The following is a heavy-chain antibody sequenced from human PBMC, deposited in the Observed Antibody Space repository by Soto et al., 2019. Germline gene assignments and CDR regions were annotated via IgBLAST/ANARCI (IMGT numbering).Heavy chain of an antibody. Sequence: GGSLRLSCAASGFTFSSYAMSWVRQAPGKGLEWVSAISGSGGSTYYADSVKGRFTISRDNSKNTLYLQMNSLRAEDTAVYYCAKSSPSIIVVVVAATIYFDYWGQGTLVTVYS. V-gene: IGHV3-23*01. CDR1: GFTFSSYA. D-gene: IGHD2-15*01. CDR3: AKSSPSIIVVVVAATIYFDY. J-gene: IGHJ4*02. CDR2: ISGSGGST.